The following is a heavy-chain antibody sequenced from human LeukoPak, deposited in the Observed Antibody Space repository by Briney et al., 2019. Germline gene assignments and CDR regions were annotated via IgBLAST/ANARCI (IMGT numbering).Heavy chain of an antibody. D-gene: IGHD1-1*01. CDR2: IDTSGNT. CDR1: GGSISSYY. V-gene: IGHV4-4*07. CDR3: ARDNWKDAGDAFDM. Sequence: SETLSLTCTVSGGSISSYYWSWIRQPAGKGLEWIGRIDTSGNTNYKPSLKSRVTMSVDTSKNQFSLKLDSVTAADTAVYYCARDNWKDAGDAFDMWGQGTVVTVSS. J-gene: IGHJ3*02.